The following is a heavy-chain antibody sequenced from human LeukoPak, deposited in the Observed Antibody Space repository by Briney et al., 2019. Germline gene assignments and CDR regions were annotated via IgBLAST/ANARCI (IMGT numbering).Heavy chain of an antibody. CDR3: STDRGDY. J-gene: IGHJ4*02. Sequence: GGSLRLSCAASGFTFSSYSMNWVRQAPGKGLEWVANIKEARREKHYVDSVKGRFTISRDDAKNSLYLQMDSLRVEDTAMYYCSTDRGDYWGQGTQVTVSS. CDR1: GFTFSSYS. V-gene: IGHV3-7*01. CDR2: IKEARREK.